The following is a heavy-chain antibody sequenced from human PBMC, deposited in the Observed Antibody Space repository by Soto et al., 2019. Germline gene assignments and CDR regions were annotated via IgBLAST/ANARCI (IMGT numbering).Heavy chain of an antibody. Sequence: LSLTCAVYGGSFSGYYWTWIRQPPGKGLEWIGEINHSGSTNYNPSLKSRVTISVETSKNQFSLKLTSVTAADTAVYYCARGRPTPVVPPAPNWFDPWGQGTLVTVSS. CDR3: ARGRPTPVVPPAPNWFDP. CDR1: GGSFSGYY. J-gene: IGHJ5*02. D-gene: IGHD2-2*01. V-gene: IGHV4-34*01. CDR2: INHSGST.